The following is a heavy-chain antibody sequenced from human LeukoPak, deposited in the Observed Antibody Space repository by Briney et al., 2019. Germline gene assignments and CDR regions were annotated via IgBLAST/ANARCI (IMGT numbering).Heavy chain of an antibody. D-gene: IGHD2-2*01. CDR2: IIPIFGTA. CDR3: ARDHCSSTSCYLSNDAFDI. Sequence: SVKASCKASGGTFSTYAISWVRQAPGQGLEWMGGIIPIFGTANYAQKFQGRVTITTDESTSTAYMELSSLRSEDTAVYYCARDHCSSTSCYLSNDAFDIWGQGTMVTVSS. CDR1: GGTFSTYA. V-gene: IGHV1-69*05. J-gene: IGHJ3*02.